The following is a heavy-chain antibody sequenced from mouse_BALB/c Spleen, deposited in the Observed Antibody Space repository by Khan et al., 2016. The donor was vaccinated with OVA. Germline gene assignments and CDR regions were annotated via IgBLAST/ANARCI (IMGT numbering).Heavy chain of an antibody. V-gene: IGHV1S41*01. CDR3: ARENYYGRTCYAMDY. CDR1: GYTFTSYW. D-gene: IGHD1-1*01. J-gene: IGHJ4*01. CDR2: IAPGSGSS. Sequence: DLVKPGASVKLSCKASGYTFTSYWINWIKQRPGQGLEWIGRIAPGSGSSYYNEMFKGKATLTLDTSSSTAYIQLSRLSSEDSAVYFGARENYYGRTCYAMDYWGQGTSVTVSS.